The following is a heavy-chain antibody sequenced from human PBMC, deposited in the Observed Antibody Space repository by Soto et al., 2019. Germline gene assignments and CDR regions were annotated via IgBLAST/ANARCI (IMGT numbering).Heavy chain of an antibody. CDR3: AKVRRSGYDLIDAFDI. Sequence: EVQLLESGGGLVQPGGSLRLSCAASGLSFSSYAMNWVRQAPGKGLEWVSTISGPGSSTYYADSVRGRFTISRDNSQNTLYLQMNSLRVEDTAVYYCAKVRRSGYDLIDAFDIWGQGTMVTVSS. J-gene: IGHJ3*02. D-gene: IGHD5-12*01. CDR1: GLSFSSYA. V-gene: IGHV3-23*01. CDR2: ISGPGSST.